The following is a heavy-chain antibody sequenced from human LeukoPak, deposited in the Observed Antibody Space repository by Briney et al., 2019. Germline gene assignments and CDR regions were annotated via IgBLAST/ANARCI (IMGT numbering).Heavy chain of an antibody. CDR3: ARDSSSGTIFGVVSRVNWFDP. CDR2: ISSSSSYI. CDR1: GFTFSSYS. V-gene: IGHV3-21*01. D-gene: IGHD3-3*01. J-gene: IGHJ5*02. Sequence: PGGSLRLSCAASGFTFSSYSMNWVRQAPGKGLEWVSSISSSSSYIYYADSVKGRFTISRDNAKNSLYLQMNSLRAEDTAVYYCARDSSSGTIFGVVSRVNWFDPWGQGTLVTVSS.